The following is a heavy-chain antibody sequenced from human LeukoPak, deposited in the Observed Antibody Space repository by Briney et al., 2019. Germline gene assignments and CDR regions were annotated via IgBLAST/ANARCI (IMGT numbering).Heavy chain of an antibody. J-gene: IGHJ6*04. CDR3: AKVFGSGWYNYYYYGIDV. CDR1: GFTFSSYG. Sequence: QPGRSLRLSCAASGFTFSSYGMHWVRQAPGKGLEWVAVISYDGSNKYYADSVKGRFTISRDNSKNTLYLQMNSLRAEDTAVYYCAKVFGSGWYNYYYYGIDVWGKGTTVTVSS. V-gene: IGHV3-30*18. D-gene: IGHD6-19*01. CDR2: ISYDGSNK.